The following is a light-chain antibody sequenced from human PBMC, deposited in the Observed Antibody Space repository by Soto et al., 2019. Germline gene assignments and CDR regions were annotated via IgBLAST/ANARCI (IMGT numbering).Light chain of an antibody. CDR1: PDIKNY. CDR2: DAS. Sequence: DIQMTQSPSSLSASVGDRVTITSQASPDIKNYLNWYKQKSGKAPKVVSYDASDLETGVPSRVSGSGSGTDFTFTINSLQPEDIETYYCQQYDNPPLTFGGGTKVDIK. J-gene: IGKJ4*01. CDR3: QQYDNPPLT. V-gene: IGKV1-33*01.